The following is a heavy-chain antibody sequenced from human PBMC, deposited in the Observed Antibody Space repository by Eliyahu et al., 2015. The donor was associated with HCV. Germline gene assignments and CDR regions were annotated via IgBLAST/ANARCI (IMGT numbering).Heavy chain of an antibody. CDR2: IWYDGSKK. J-gene: IGHJ6*02. D-gene: IGHD2-15*01. V-gene: IGHV3-33*01. Sequence: GKGLEWVAVIWYDGSKKYYADSVKGRFTMPRDNSKNTLYLEMNSLRAEDNGGVLCCARRGAAAYYYYGMDVWGQGTTVTVSS. CDR3: ARRGAAAYYYYGMDV.